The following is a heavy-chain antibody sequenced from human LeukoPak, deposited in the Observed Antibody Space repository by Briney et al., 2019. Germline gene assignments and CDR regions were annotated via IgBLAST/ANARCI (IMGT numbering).Heavy chain of an antibody. CDR1: GGSISSGSYY. J-gene: IGHJ6*03. D-gene: IGHD2-2*01. V-gene: IGHV4-61*02. Sequence: PSETLSLTCTVSGGSISSGSYYWSWIQQPAGKRLEWIGRIYTSGSTNYNPSLKSRVTISVDTSKNQFSLKLSSVTAADTAVYYCARALTVCSSTSCSTSYYYYYYMDVWGKGTTVTISS. CDR3: ARALTVCSSTSCSTSYYYYYYMDV. CDR2: IYTSGST.